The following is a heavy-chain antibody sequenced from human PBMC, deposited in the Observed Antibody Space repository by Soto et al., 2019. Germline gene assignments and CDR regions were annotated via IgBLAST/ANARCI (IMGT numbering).Heavy chain of an antibody. Sequence: GASVKVSCKVSGYTLTELSMHWVRQAPGKGLEWMGGFDTEDGETIYAQKFQGRVTMAEDTSTDTAYMELSSLRSEDTAVYYCATVGWYSSGWYGVTFDYWGQGTLVTVSS. J-gene: IGHJ4*02. CDR1: GYTLTELS. V-gene: IGHV1-24*01. CDR2: FDTEDGET. CDR3: ATVGWYSSGWYGVTFDY. D-gene: IGHD6-19*01.